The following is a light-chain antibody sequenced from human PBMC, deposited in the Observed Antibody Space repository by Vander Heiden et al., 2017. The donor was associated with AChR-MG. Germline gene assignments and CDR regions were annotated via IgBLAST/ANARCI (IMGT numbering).Light chain of an antibody. V-gene: IGKV3-15*01. J-gene: IGKJ1*01. CDR2: DAS. CDR1: QSIRSN. Sequence: EIVMTQSPATLSVSPGERATLSCRASQSIRSNLAWYQQKPGQAPRLLIYDASTRATGIPARFSGSGSGTEFTFTISSLQSEDFATYYCQQYKNWPPWTFGQGTKVEIK. CDR3: QQYKNWPPWT.